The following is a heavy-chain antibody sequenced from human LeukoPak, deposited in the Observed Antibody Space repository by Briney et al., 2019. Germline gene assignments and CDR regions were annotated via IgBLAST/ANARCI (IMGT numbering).Heavy chain of an antibody. V-gene: IGHV3-11*01. J-gene: IGHJ4*02. Sequence: GGSLRLSCTASGFNFNDYYMSWIRQAPGKGLEWISYISSSGSSIDYADSVKGRFTISRDNAKNSLYLQMNSLRAEDTAVYYCARDPDLTTWEWRTDGYFDYWGQGTQVIVSS. CDR1: GFNFNDYY. D-gene: IGHD3-3*01. CDR3: ARDPDLTTWEWRTDGYFDY. CDR2: ISSSGSSI.